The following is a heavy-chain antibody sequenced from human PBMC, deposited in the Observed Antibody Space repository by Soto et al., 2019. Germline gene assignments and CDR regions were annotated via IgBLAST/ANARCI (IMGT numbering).Heavy chain of an antibody. V-gene: IGHV3-53*01. CDR1: GLSVRNNY. Sequence: EVQLVESGGGLIQPGGSLRLSCTASGLSVRNNYMSWVRQAPGMGLEWVSGIYNDGTTYYADSVKGRFTISRDTSKNTLSLQMDSLRAEDTAVYYCVRPLPSGRNYGMDVWGQGTTVTVSS. CDR2: IYNDGTT. CDR3: VRPLPSGRNYGMDV. D-gene: IGHD3-10*01. J-gene: IGHJ6*02.